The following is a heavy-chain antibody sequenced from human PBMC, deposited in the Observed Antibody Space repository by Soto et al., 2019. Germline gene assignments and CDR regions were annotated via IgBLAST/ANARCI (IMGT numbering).Heavy chain of an antibody. J-gene: IGHJ6*03. V-gene: IGHV4-4*02. Sequence: QVQLQESGPGQVEPSGTLSLTCAVSSGSISSDNWWSWVRQSPEKGLEWIGEIHHSGGTNYNPCLKSRFTMSVDKSKNQFSLKLRFVTAADSAVYYCTGVDVPDLRGWATRSSYSYYMAVWGKGTTVTVSS. CDR2: IHHSGGT. D-gene: IGHD2-2*01. CDR3: TGVDVPDLRGWATRSSYSYYMAV. CDR1: SGSISSDNW.